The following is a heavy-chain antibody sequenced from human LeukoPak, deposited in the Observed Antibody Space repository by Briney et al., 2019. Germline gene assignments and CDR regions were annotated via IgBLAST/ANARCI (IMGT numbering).Heavy chain of an antibody. CDR1: GGSISSGDYY. CDR2: IYYSGST. Sequence: SQTLSLTCTVSGGSISSGDYYWSWIRQPPGKGLEWIGYIYYSGSTNYNPSLKSRVTISIDTSRIRFSLRLSSVTAADTARYYCASERGYSGYTFGYWGQGNMVTVSS. D-gene: IGHD5-12*01. V-gene: IGHV4-30-4*08. J-gene: IGHJ4*02. CDR3: ASERGYSGYTFGY.